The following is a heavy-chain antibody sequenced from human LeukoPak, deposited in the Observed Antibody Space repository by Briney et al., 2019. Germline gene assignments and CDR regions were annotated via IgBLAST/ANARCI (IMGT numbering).Heavy chain of an antibody. V-gene: IGHV3-74*01. Sequence: GGSLRLSCAASGFTFSSYWMHWVRQAPGKGLVWVSRINSDGSSTSYADSVKGRFTISRDNAKHTLYLQMNSLRAEDTAVYYCARDSVQLERVDYWGQGTLVTVSS. CDR3: ARDSVQLERVDY. D-gene: IGHD1-1*01. CDR2: INSDGSST. CDR1: GFTFSSYW. J-gene: IGHJ4*02.